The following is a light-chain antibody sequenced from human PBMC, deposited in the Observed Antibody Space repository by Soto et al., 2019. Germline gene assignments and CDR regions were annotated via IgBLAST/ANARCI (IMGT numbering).Light chain of an antibody. CDR2: EVS. CDR3: SSYTSSNTLV. CDR1: SSDVGGYNY. Sequence: QSVLTQPASVSGSPGQSITISCTGTSSDVGGYNYVSWYQQHPGKAPKLMIYEVSNRPSGVSNRFSGSKSGSTASLTISGXQAEDEADYYCSSYTSSNTLVFGTGTKVTVL. J-gene: IGLJ1*01. V-gene: IGLV2-14*01.